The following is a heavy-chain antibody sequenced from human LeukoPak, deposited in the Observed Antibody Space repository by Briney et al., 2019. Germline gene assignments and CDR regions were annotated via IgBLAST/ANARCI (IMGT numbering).Heavy chain of an antibody. CDR1: GFTFSTFT. CDR3: AIQFRGSVY. CDR2: ITDNGGTR. D-gene: IGHD5-24*01. Sequence: GGSLRLSCAASGFTFSTFTMHWVRQAPGKGLEYVSGITDNGGTRIYAHSVKGRFTISRDNSKHTLYLQMGSLRPDDMAVYYCAIQFRGSVYWGQGTLVTVSS. J-gene: IGHJ4*02. V-gene: IGHV3-64*01.